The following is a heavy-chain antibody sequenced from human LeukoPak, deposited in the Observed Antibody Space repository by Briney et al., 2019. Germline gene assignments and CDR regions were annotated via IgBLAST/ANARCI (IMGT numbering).Heavy chain of an antibody. CDR1: GFTFSSYE. D-gene: IGHD3-3*01. CDR2: ISSSGSTI. J-gene: IGHJ4*02. V-gene: IGHV3-48*03. Sequence: PGGSLRLSCAASGFTFSSYEMNWVRQAPGKGLEWVSYISSSGSTIYYADSVKGRFTISRDNSKNTLYLQMNSLRAEDTAVYYCARNYDFWSGPFDYWGQGTLVTVSS. CDR3: ARNYDFWSGPFDY.